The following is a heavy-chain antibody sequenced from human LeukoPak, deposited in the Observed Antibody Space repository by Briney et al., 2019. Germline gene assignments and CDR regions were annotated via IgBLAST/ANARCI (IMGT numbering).Heavy chain of an antibody. J-gene: IGHJ3*02. CDR1: GGSISSYY. CDR3: ARGRDYGDYPTFYAFDI. Sequence: SETLSLTCTVSGGSISSYYWSWIRQPAGKGLEWIGRIYTSGSTNYNPSLKSRVTMSVDTSKNQFSLKLSSVTAADTAVYYCARGRDYGDYPTFYAFDIWGQGTMVTVSS. V-gene: IGHV4-4*07. D-gene: IGHD4-17*01. CDR2: IYTSGST.